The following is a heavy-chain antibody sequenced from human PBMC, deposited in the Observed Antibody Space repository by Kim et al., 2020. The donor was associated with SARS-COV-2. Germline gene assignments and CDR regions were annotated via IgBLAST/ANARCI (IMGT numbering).Heavy chain of an antibody. Sequence: GGSLRLSCAASGFTFSSYGMHWVRQAPGKGLEWVAVIWYDGSNKYYADSVKGRFTISRDNSKNTLYLQMNSLRAEDTAVYYCARDALPRFGFGGFDYWGQGTLVTVSS. V-gene: IGHV3-33*01. J-gene: IGHJ4*02. D-gene: IGHD3-16*01. CDR3: ARDALPRFGFGGFDY. CDR1: GFTFSSYG. CDR2: IWYDGSNK.